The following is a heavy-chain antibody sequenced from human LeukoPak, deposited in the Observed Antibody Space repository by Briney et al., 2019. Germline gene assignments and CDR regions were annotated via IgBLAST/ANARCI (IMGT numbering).Heavy chain of an antibody. V-gene: IGHV1-46*01. Sequence: GASVKVSCKASGYTFIGYYIHWVRQAPGQGLEWMGIINPKTGSTTYPQKFQGRITMTRDTSTSTVYMELSSLESDDTALYYCARHSLPGTTPFDYWGQGTLVTVSS. CDR1: GYTFIGYY. CDR2: INPKTGST. CDR3: ARHSLPGTTPFDY. D-gene: IGHD1-1*01. J-gene: IGHJ4*02.